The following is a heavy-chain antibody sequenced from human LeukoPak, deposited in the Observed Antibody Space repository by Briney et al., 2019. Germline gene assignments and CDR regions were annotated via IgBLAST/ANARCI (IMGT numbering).Heavy chain of an antibody. V-gene: IGHV4-4*07. J-gene: IGHJ4*02. Sequence: SETLSLTYTVSGDSISSYYWSWIRQPAGKGLEWIGRIYSSGSTNYNPSLKSRVTMSVDTSKTQFSLKLSSVTAADTAVYYCARDAKGARSFDYWGQGTLVTVSS. CDR1: GDSISSYY. CDR2: IYSSGST. D-gene: IGHD4/OR15-4a*01. CDR3: ARDAKGARSFDY.